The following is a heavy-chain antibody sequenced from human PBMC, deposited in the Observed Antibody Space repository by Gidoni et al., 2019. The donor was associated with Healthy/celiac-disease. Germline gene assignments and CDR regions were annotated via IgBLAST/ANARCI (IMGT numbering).Heavy chain of an antibody. Sequence: QVQLQESGPGLVKPSQTLSLTCTVSGGSLSSGGYYWSWIRPHPGKGLEWIGYIYYSGSTYYNPSLKSRVTISVDTSKNQFSLKLSSVTAADTAVYYCARLKAVFGWFDPWGQGTLVTVSS. CDR2: IYYSGST. V-gene: IGHV4-31*03. J-gene: IGHJ5*02. CDR1: GGSLSSGGYY. D-gene: IGHD3-16*01. CDR3: ARLKAVFGWFDP.